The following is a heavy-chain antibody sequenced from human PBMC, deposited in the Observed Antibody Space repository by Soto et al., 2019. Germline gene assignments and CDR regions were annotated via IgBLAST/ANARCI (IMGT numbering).Heavy chain of an antibody. CDR1: GYTFTSYG. V-gene: IGHV1-18*01. CDR3: ASVPMVRGEYYYYMDV. Sequence: ASVKVSCKASGYTFTSYGISWVRQAPGQGLEWMGWISAYNGNTNYAQKLQGRVTMTTDTSTSTAYMELRSLRSDDTAVYYCASVPMVRGEYYYYMDVWGKGTTVTVSS. CDR2: ISAYNGNT. J-gene: IGHJ6*03. D-gene: IGHD3-10*01.